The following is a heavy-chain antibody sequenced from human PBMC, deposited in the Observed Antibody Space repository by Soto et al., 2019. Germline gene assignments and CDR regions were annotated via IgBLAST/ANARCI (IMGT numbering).Heavy chain of an antibody. J-gene: IGHJ4*03. CDR1: GYSFSYYG. CDR2: INTKTGHR. Sequence: ASVKVSCKASGYSFSYYGINWVRQAPGQGLEWMGWINTKTGHRNYAQKFEDRLTMTTATSTNTVYMELKRLRSDDTAVYYCARQRSKLGYRYGYTFGYFDYWG. CDR3: ARQRSKLGYRYGYTFGYFDY. D-gene: IGHD5-18*01. V-gene: IGHV1-18*01.